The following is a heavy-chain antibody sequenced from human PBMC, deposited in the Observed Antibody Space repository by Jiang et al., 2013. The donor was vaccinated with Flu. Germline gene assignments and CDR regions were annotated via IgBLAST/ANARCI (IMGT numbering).Heavy chain of an antibody. Sequence: LESGGGLVQPGGSLRLSCAASGFTVSSNYMSWVRQAPGKGLEWVSVIYSGGSTYYADSVKGRFTISRDNSKNTLYLQMNSLRAEDTAVYYCARARPILLWRESYGAFDIWGQGTMVTVSS. J-gene: IGHJ3*02. CDR2: IYSGGST. V-gene: IGHV3-66*02. D-gene: IGHD3-10*01. CDR3: ARARPILLWRESYGAFDI. CDR1: GFTVSSNY.